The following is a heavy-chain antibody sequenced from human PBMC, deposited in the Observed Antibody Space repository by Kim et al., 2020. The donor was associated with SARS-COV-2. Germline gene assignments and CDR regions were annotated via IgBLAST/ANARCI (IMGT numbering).Heavy chain of an antibody. Sequence: SVKVSWKASGGTFSSYAISWVRQAPGQGLEWMGGIIPIFGTANYAQKFQGRVTITADESTSTAYMELSSLRSEDTAVYYCASSRGHYGGNEPFDYWGQGTLVTVSS. D-gene: IGHD4-17*01. J-gene: IGHJ4*02. CDR2: IIPIFGTA. V-gene: IGHV1-69*13. CDR3: ASSRGHYGGNEPFDY. CDR1: GGTFSSYA.